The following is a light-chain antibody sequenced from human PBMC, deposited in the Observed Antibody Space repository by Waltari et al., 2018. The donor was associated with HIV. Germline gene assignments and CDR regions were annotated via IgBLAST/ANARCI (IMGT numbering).Light chain of an antibody. V-gene: IGLV2-23*02. CDR1: SSDVGSYSL. CDR3: CSYAGNPYV. Sequence: QSALTQPASVSGSPGQSITISCTGTSSDVGSYSLVSWYQQHPGKAPKLMIYVVTKRPSGVSNRFSGSKSGNTASLTISGLQAEDEADYYCCSYAGNPYVFGTGTKVTVL. J-gene: IGLJ1*01. CDR2: VVT.